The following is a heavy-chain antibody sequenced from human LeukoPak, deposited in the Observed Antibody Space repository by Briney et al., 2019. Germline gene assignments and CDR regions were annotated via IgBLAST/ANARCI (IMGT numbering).Heavy chain of an antibody. CDR3: AKDAMTTVTTYAFDI. V-gene: IGHV3-30*02. CDR2: IRYDGSNK. J-gene: IGHJ3*02. D-gene: IGHD4-17*01. Sequence: PGGSLTLSCPPSGFTFSSYGMHWVRPPPGKGLAGVAFIRYDGSNKYYADSVKGRFTISRDNSKNTLYLQMNSLRAEDTAVYYCAKDAMTTVTTYAFDIWGQGTMVTVSS. CDR1: GFTFSSYG.